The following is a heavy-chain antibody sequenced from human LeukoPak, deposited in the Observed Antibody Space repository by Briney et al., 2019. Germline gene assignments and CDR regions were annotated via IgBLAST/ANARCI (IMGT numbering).Heavy chain of an antibody. CDR3: ARDRAWGGYDYPIDY. CDR2: ISSSSSYI. CDR1: GFTFNSYS. Sequence: GGSLRLSCAASGFTFNSYSMNWVRQAPGKGLEWVSSISSSSSYIYYADSVKGRFTISRDNAKNSLYLQMNSLRAEDTAVYYCARDRAWGGYDYPIDYWGQGTLVTVSS. V-gene: IGHV3-21*01. D-gene: IGHD5-12*01. J-gene: IGHJ4*02.